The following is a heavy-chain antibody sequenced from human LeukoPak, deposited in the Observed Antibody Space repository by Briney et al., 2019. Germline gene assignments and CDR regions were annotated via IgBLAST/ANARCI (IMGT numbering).Heavy chain of an antibody. CDR2: IYYSGST. J-gene: IGHJ4*02. V-gene: IGHV4-59*01. CDR1: GGSISSYY. D-gene: IGHD6-6*01. Sequence: SETLSLTCTVSGGSISSYYWSWIRQPPGKGLEWIGYIYYSGSTNYNPSLKSRVTISVDTSKNQFSLKLSSVTAADTAVYYCASLESSHPEGGRLSWGQGTLVTVSS. CDR3: ASLESSHPEGGRLS.